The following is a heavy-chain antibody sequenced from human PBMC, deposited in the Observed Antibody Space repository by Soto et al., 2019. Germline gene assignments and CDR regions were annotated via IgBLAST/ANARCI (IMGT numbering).Heavy chain of an antibody. V-gene: IGHV3-33*01. Sequence: GGSLRLSWAASGFTFSSYGMHWVRQAPGKGLEWVAVIWYDGSNKYYADSVKGRFTISRDNSKNTLYLQMNSLRAEDTAVYYCAREGYGDSLLGFDYWGQGTLVTVSS. CDR3: AREGYGDSLLGFDY. J-gene: IGHJ4*02. CDR2: IWYDGSNK. CDR1: GFTFSSYG. D-gene: IGHD4-17*01.